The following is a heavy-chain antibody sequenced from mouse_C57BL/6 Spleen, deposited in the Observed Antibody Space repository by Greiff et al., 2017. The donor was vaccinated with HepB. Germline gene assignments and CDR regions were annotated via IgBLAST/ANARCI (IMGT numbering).Heavy chain of an antibody. Sequence: VQLQQPGAELVRPGSSVKLSCKASGYTFTSYWMDWVKQRPGQGLEWIGNIYPSDSETHYNQKFKDKATLTVDKSSSTAYMQLSSLTSEDSAVYYCAVYDGYYKGYFDYWGQGTTLTVSS. V-gene: IGHV1-61*01. CDR1: GYTFTSYW. CDR2: IYPSDSET. J-gene: IGHJ2*01. D-gene: IGHD2-3*01. CDR3: AVYDGYYKGYFDY.